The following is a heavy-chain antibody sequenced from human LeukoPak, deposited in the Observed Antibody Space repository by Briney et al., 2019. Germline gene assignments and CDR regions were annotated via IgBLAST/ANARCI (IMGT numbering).Heavy chain of an antibody. CDR1: GYTLTELS. CDR3: VASLLYYDILTGAMDV. Sequence: ASVKVSCKVSGYTLTELSMHWVRQAPGKGLEWMGGFDPEDGETIYAQKFQGRVTMTEDTSTDTAYMELSSLRSEDTAVYYCVASLLYYDILTGAMDVWGQGTTVTVSS. V-gene: IGHV1-24*01. J-gene: IGHJ6*02. D-gene: IGHD3-9*01. CDR2: FDPEDGET.